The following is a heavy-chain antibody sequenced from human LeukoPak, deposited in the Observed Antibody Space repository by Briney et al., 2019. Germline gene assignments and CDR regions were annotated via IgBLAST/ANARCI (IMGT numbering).Heavy chain of an antibody. CDR1: GDSVSSNRAA. CDR2: TYYRSKWHH. Sequence: SQTLSLTCAISGDSVSSNRAAWNWIRQSPSRGLEWLGRTYYRSKWHHEYAVSVRSRININPDTSKNQFSLQLNSVTPEDTAVYYCTRTGALGDSWGQGTLVTVSS. D-gene: IGHD2-21*02. CDR3: TRTGALGDS. V-gene: IGHV6-1*01. J-gene: IGHJ4*02.